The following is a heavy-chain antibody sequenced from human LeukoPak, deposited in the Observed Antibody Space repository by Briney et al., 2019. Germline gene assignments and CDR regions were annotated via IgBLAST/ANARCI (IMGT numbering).Heavy chain of an antibody. CDR3: AKVNKQWPDGYIDL. V-gene: IGHV3-23*01. CDR1: GFTFTSYS. Sequence: PGGSLRLSCAASGFTFTSYSMTWVRQAPGKGLEWVSGIYASGQTTYYAASVKGRFTISRDNSKNTLYLQMNSLRVGDTAVYYCAKVNKQWPDGYIDLWGQGALVTVAS. D-gene: IGHD6-19*01. CDR2: IYASGQTT. J-gene: IGHJ4*02.